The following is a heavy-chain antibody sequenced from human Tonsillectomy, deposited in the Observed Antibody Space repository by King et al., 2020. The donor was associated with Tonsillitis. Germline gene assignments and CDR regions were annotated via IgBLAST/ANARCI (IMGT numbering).Heavy chain of an antibody. D-gene: IGHD6-6*01. CDR2: IYSGGNT. CDR1: GFTVSSNY. J-gene: IGHJ6*03. Sequence: VQLVESGGGFIQPGGSLRLSCAASGFTVSSNYMGWVRQAPGKWLEWVSLIYSGGNTYYADSVTGRFTISRDTSKNPLSLQMNSLRAEDTAVYYCARVAATYSSSSLVYYYNYMDVWGKGTTVTVSS. V-gene: IGHV3-53*01. CDR3: ARVAATYSSSSLVYYYNYMDV.